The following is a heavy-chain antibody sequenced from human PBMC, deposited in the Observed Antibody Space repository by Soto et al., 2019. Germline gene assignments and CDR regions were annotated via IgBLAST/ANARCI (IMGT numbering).Heavy chain of an antibody. V-gene: IGHV3-48*01. CDR1: GFTFSSYS. D-gene: IGHD3-10*01. CDR3: ARGNYYGSGAQTTDTINYYMDV. CDR2: ISSSSSTI. J-gene: IGHJ6*03. Sequence: GGSLRLSCAASGFTFSSYSMNWVRQAPGKGLEWVSYISSSSSTIYYADSVKGRFTISRDNAKNSLYLQMNSLRAEDTAVYYCARGNYYGSGAQTTDTINYYMDVWGKGTTVTVSS.